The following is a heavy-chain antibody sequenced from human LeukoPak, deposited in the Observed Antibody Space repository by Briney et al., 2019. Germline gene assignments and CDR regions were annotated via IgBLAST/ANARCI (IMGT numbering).Heavy chain of an antibody. D-gene: IGHD3-9*01. CDR1: GGSISSSSYY. V-gene: IGHV4-39*01. CDR2: IYYSGST. Sequence: SETLSLTCTVSGGSISSSSYYWGWIRQPPGKGLEWIGSIYYSGSTYYNPSLKSRVTISVDTSKNQFSLKLSSVTAADTAVYYCASDYDISFFYPWGQGTLVTVSS. CDR3: ASDYDISFFYP. J-gene: IGHJ5*02.